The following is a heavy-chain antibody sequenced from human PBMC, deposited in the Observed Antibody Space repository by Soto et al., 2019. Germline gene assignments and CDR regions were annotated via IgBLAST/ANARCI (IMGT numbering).Heavy chain of an antibody. CDR1: GGSISSSSYY. J-gene: IGHJ6*03. V-gene: IGHV4-39*01. CDR3: ARHVPLTYGDYVEPPPNYYYYYMDV. CDR2: IYYSGST. Sequence: PSETLSLTCTVSGGSISSSSYYWGWIRQPPGKGLEWIGSIYYSGSTYYNPSLKSRVTISVDTSKNQFSLKLSSVTAADTAVYYCARHVPLTYGDYVEPPPNYYYYYMDVWGKGTTVTVSS. D-gene: IGHD4-17*01.